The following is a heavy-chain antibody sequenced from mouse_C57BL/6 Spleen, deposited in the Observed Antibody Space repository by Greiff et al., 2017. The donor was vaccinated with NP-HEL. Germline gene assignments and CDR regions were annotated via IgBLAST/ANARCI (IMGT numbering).Heavy chain of an antibody. Sequence: QVQLQQPGAELVKPGASVKLSCKASGYTFTSYWMHWVKQRPGQGLEWIGMIHPNSGSTNYNEKFKSKATLTVDKSSSTAYMQLSSLTSEDSAVYYCGSHYYGSSYDAMDYWGQGTSVTVSS. V-gene: IGHV1-64*01. CDR1: GYTFTSYW. CDR3: GSHYYGSSYDAMDY. CDR2: IHPNSGST. D-gene: IGHD1-1*01. J-gene: IGHJ4*01.